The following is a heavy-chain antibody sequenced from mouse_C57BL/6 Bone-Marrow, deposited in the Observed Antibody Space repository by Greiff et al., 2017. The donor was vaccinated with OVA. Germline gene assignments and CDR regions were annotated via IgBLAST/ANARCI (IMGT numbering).Heavy chain of an antibody. D-gene: IGHD2-3*01. CDR2: ISSGSSTI. Sequence: EVMLVESGGGLVKPGGSLKLSCAASGFTFSDYGMHWVRQAPEKGLEWVAYISSGSSTIYYADTVKGRFTISRDNAKNTLFLQMTSLRSEDTAMYYCARNDRWIFDYWGQGTTLTVSS. J-gene: IGHJ2*01. CDR3: ARNDRWIFDY. CDR1: GFTFSDYG. V-gene: IGHV5-17*01.